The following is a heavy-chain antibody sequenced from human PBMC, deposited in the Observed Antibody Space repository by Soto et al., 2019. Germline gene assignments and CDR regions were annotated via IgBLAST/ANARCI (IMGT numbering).Heavy chain of an antibody. CDR3: ARGGRYCSGGSCYSFDY. V-gene: IGHV4-30-4*01. J-gene: IGHJ4*02. CDR2: IYYSGST. CDR1: GGSISSGDYY. D-gene: IGHD2-15*01. Sequence: SETLSLTCTVSGGSISSGDYYWSWIRQPPGKGLEWIGYIYYSGSTYYNPSLKSRVTISVDTSKNQFSLKLSSVTAADTAVYYCARGGRYCSGGSCYSFDYWGQGTLVTVSS.